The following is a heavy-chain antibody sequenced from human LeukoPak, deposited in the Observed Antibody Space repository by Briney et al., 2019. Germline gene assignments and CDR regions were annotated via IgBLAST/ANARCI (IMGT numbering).Heavy chain of an antibody. Sequence: ASVKVSCKASGYTFTSYYMHWVRQAPGQGLEWMGIINPSGGSTSYAQKFQGRVTMTRDTSTSTVYMELSSLRSEDTAVYYCANSFGGTLRWFDPWGQGTLVTVSS. V-gene: IGHV1-46*03. CDR2: INPSGGST. D-gene: IGHD1-14*01. J-gene: IGHJ5*02. CDR3: ANSFGGTLRWFDP. CDR1: GYTFTSYY.